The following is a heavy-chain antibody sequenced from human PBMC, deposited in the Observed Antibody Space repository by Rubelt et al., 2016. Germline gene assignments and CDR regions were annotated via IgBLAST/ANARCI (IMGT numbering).Heavy chain of an antibody. CDR1: GGSISPNY. CDR2: IYYSGST. CDR3: ARHCSYGGKTWFDP. Sequence: QVQLQESGPGLVKPSETLSLTCTVSGGSISPNYWSWIRQSPGKGLEWIGYIYYSGSTNYNPSLKSRVTMSVDMSNNQFSRKMDPVTAADTAVYCCARHCSYGGKTWFDPWGQGTLVTVSS. D-gene: IGHD4-23*01. J-gene: IGHJ5*02. V-gene: IGHV4-59*08.